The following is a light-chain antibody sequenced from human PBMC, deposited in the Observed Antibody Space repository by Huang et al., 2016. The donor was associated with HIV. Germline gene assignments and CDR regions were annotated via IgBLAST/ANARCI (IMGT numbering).Light chain of an antibody. Sequence: DIQMTQSPSSLSTSVGARVTITCRASQDINNRLAWYRQKPGKAPESLIYAASNLQSGVPSRFSGSGSGTYFTLTISSLQPEDFVTYYCQQFDTFPYTFGRGTRLDI. CDR2: AAS. J-gene: IGKJ2*01. V-gene: IGKV1-16*01. CDR3: QQFDTFPYT. CDR1: QDINNR.